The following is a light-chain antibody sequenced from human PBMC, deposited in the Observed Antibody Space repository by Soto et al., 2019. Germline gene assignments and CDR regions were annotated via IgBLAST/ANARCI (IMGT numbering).Light chain of an antibody. J-gene: IGKJ1*01. CDR2: DAS. V-gene: IGKV1-5*01. CDR1: QSISSW. CDR3: QQYNSYSHATWT. Sequence: DIQMTQSPSTLSASVGDRVTITCRASQSISSWLAWYQQKPGKAPKLLIYDASSLESGVPSRFSGSGSGTEFTLTISSLQPDDFATYYCQQYNSYSHATWTFDQGTKVEIK.